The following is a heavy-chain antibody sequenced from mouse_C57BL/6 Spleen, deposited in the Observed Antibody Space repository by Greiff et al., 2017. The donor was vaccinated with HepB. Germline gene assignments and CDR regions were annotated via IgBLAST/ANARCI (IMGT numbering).Heavy chain of an antibody. Sequence: VQLQQPGAELVMPGASVKLSCKASGYTFTSYWMHWVKQRPGQGLEWIGEIDPSDSYTNYNQKFKGKSTLTVDKSSSTAYMQLSSLTSEDSAVYYCARKGVTTGYFDYWGQSTTLTVSS. J-gene: IGHJ2*01. CDR3: ARKGVTTGYFDY. V-gene: IGHV1-69*01. CDR2: IDPSDSYT. D-gene: IGHD2-2*01. CDR1: GYTFTSYW.